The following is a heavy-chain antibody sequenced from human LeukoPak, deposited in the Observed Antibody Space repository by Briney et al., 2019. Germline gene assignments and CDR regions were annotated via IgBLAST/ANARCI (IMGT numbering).Heavy chain of an antibody. V-gene: IGHV4-30-2*01. J-gene: IGHJ4*02. CDR3: ARGLGITIFGVVTHPFDY. CDR1: GGSISSGGYS. Sequence: PSETLSLTCAVSGGSISSGGYSWSWIRQPPGKGLEWIGYIYHSGSTYYNPSLKSRVTISVDRSKNQFSLKLSSVTAADAAVYYCARGLGITIFGVVTHPFDYWGQGTLVTVSS. CDR2: IYHSGST. D-gene: IGHD3-3*01.